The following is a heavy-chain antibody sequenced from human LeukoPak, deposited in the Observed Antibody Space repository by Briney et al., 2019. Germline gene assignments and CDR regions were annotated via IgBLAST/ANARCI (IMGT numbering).Heavy chain of an antibody. Sequence: PGGSLRLSCAASGFTFSSYSMNWVREAPGKGLEWVSYISSSSSTIYYADSVKGRFTISRDNAKNSLYLQMNSLRAEDTAVYYYARIVGGNFDYWGQGTLVTVSS. CDR2: ISSSSSTI. CDR1: GFTFSSYS. D-gene: IGHD1-26*01. V-gene: IGHV3-48*01. CDR3: ARIVGGNFDY. J-gene: IGHJ4*02.